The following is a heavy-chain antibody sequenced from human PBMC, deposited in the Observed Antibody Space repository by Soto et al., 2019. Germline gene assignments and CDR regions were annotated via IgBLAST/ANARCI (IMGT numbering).Heavy chain of an antibody. Sequence: VQLVESGGGLVQPGRSLRLSCTTSGFPTNDRAMHWIRQATGKGLEWVSGIYWKSERIDYADSVKGRFTISRDNAGISLYLQMNSLRDEDTAVYYCVKDVAPGGRDYWGQGALVTVSA. D-gene: IGHD2-15*01. J-gene: IGHJ4*02. CDR1: GFPTNDRA. CDR2: IYWKSERI. V-gene: IGHV3-9*02. CDR3: VKDVAPGGRDY.